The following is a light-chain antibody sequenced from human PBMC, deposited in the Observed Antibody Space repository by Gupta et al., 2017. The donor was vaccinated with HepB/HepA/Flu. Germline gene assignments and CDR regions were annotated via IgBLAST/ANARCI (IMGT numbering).Light chain of an antibody. J-gene: IGKJ3*01. V-gene: IGKV1-27*01. CDR1: QGISNY. CDR3: QQHNSAPPCT. Sequence: DIQLTQSPSSLSVSVGDRVTITCRASQGISNYYAGYQQHPGKVATLLINAASTWQSGVPPRFSGSGAGTAFTIIISSLQQADDLTEYCQQHNSAPPCTFGHGTKVVIK. CDR2: AAS.